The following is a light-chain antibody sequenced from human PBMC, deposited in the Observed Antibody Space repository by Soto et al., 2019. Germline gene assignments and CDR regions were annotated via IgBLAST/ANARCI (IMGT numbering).Light chain of an antibody. CDR3: QQTTSFPLT. Sequence: DIQMTQSPSFVSASVGDRVTITWRASQGISSWLAWYQHKPGRAPKLLIHAASSLESGVPSRFSCRGSGTDFPLTNSSLQPQDFATYYCQQTTSFPLTFGGGTKVEIK. CDR1: QGISSW. V-gene: IGKV1-12*01. J-gene: IGKJ4*01. CDR2: AAS.